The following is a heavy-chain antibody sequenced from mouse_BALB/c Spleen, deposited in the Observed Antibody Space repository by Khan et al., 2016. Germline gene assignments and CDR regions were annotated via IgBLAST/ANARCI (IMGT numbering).Heavy chain of an antibody. D-gene: IGHD2-3*01. V-gene: IGHV1-9*01. CDR1: GYTFSRHW. CDR2: ILPGGGTT. Sequence: QVQLQQSGAELMKPGASVKISCKATGYTFSRHWIEWVKQRPGHGLEWIGEILPGGGTTNYNEKFRGKATFTAETSSNTAYMQLSSLTSEDSAGYYCSRIYDGYDGPFTYWGQGTLVTVSA. CDR3: SRIYDGYDGPFTY. J-gene: IGHJ3*01.